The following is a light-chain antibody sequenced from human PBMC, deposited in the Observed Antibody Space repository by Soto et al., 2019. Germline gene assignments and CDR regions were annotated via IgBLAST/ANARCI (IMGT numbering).Light chain of an antibody. Sequence: QAVVTQPPSASGTPGQRVTISCSGSSSNIGSNYVYWYQQLPGTAPKLLIYGNNQRPSGVPDRFSGSKSGTSASLAISGLRSEDEADYYCAAWDDSLSGGVFGTGTKVTVL. CDR3: AAWDDSLSGGV. V-gene: IGLV1-47*01. CDR2: GNN. CDR1: SSNIGSNY. J-gene: IGLJ1*01.